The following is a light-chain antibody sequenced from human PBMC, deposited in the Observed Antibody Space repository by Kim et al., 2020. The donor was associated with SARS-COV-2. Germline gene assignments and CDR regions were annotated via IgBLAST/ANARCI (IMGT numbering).Light chain of an antibody. J-gene: IGLJ1*01. CDR1: SSDVGGYNY. V-gene: IGLV2-14*03. Sequence: QSALTQPASVSGSPGQSITISCTGTSSDVGGYNYVSRYQQHPGKAPKLIIYDVSNRPSGVSTRFSGSKSGNTASLTISGLQAEDEADYYCSSYTSSSSLFVFGAGTKFTVL. CDR2: DVS. CDR3: SSYTSSSSLFV.